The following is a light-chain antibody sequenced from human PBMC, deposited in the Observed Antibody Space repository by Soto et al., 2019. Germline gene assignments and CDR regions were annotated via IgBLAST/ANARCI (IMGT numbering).Light chain of an antibody. Sequence: EIVLTQSPGTLSLSLGESATLSCRASQSVSSSYLAWYQQKPGQAPRLLIYGASSRATGIPDRFSGSGSGTDFPLTISRLEPEDFAVYSCQQYGRSPPYTFGQGTKLEIK. J-gene: IGKJ2*01. CDR1: QSVSSSY. CDR2: GAS. CDR3: QQYGRSPPYT. V-gene: IGKV3-20*01.